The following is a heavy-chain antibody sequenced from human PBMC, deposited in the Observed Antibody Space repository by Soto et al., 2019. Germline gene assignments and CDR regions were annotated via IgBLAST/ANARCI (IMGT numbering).Heavy chain of an antibody. J-gene: IGHJ4*02. D-gene: IGHD5-18*01. CDR1: GYTFTRSG. CDR2: ISTYNGDT. Sequence: ASVKVSCKASGYTFTRSGISWVRQAPGQGLEWMGWISTYNGDTNYAQTFQGRVTMTTDTSTSTAYMELRSLRSDDTAVYYCARDVGYGLIDYWGQGTLVTVSS. V-gene: IGHV1-18*01. CDR3: ARDVGYGLIDY.